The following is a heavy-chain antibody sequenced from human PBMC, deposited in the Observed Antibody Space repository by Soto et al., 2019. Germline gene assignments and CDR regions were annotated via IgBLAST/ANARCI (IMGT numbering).Heavy chain of an antibody. D-gene: IGHD2-21*02. Sequence: QVQLVESGGGVVQPGRSLRLSCAASGFTFSSYAMHWVRQAPGKGLEWVAVISYDGSNKYYADSVKGRFTISRDNSKNTLYLQMNSLRAEDTAVYYCARDWGIVVVTALSWYFDLWGRGTLVTVSS. CDR2: ISYDGSNK. J-gene: IGHJ2*01. V-gene: IGHV3-30-3*01. CDR3: ARDWGIVVVTALSWYFDL. CDR1: GFTFSSYA.